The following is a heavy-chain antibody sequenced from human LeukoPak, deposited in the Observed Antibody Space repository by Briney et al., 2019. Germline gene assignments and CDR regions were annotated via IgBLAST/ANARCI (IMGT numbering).Heavy chain of an antibody. D-gene: IGHD6-19*01. CDR2: IIPILGIA. CDR3: ARESSSPRDFHY. V-gene: IGHV1-69*04. J-gene: IGHJ4*02. CDR1: GGTFSSYA. Sequence: ASVKVSCKASGGTFSSYAISWVRQAPGRGLEWMGRIIPILGIANYAQKFQGRVTITADKSTSTAYMELSSLRSEDTAVYYCARESSSPRDFHYWGQGTLVTVSS.